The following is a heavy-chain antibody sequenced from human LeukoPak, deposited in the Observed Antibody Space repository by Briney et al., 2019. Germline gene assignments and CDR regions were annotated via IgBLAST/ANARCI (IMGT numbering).Heavy chain of an antibody. CDR1: GGSISSSNW. CDR2: IYHSGST. Sequence: PSETLSLTCAVSGGSISSSNWRSWVRQPPGKGLEWIGEIYHSGSTNYNPSLKSRVTISVDKSKNQFSLKLSSVTAADTAVYYCARVVGPPLPAFDIWGQGTMVTVSS. CDR3: ARVVGPPLPAFDI. J-gene: IGHJ3*02. V-gene: IGHV4-4*02. D-gene: IGHD1-26*01.